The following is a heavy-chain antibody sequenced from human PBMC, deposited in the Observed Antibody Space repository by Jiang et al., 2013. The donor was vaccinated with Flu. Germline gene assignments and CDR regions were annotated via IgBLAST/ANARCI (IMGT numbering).Heavy chain of an antibody. CDR3: ARRGYYDSSGNPMYYFEY. CDR2: IYPGDSGT. Sequence: GAEVKKPGESLKISCKSSGYTFATYWIAWVRQMPGKGLEWMGIIYPGDSGTTYSPSFQGQVTISVDKSISTAYLQWSSLEASDTAVYYCARRGYYDSSGNPMYYFEYWGQGTLVTVSS. D-gene: IGHD3-22*01. V-gene: IGHV5-51*03. CDR1: GYTFATYW. J-gene: IGHJ4*02.